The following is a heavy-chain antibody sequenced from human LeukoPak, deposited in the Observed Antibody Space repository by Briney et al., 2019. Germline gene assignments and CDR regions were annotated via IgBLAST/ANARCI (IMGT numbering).Heavy chain of an antibody. V-gene: IGHV3-64*01. CDR2: ISSNGGST. J-gene: IGHJ4*02. CDR1: GFTFSSYA. D-gene: IGHD2-2*02. Sequence: GGSLRLSCAAPGFTFSSYAMHWVRQAPGKGLEYVSAISSNGGSTYYANSVKGRFTISRDNSKNTLYLQMGSLRAEDMAVYYCARGYCSSTSCYSVYWGQGTLVTVSS. CDR3: ARGYCSSTSCYSVY.